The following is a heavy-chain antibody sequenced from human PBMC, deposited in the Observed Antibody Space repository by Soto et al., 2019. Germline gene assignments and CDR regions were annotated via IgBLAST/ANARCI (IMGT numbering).Heavy chain of an antibody. CDR3: ATGGGIAGAGSWDYYYYGMDV. V-gene: IGHV1-24*01. CDR1: GYTLTELS. J-gene: IGHJ6*02. CDR2: FDPEDGET. Sequence: ASVKVSCKVSGYTLTELSMHWVRQAPGKGLEWMGGFDPEDGETIYAQKFQGRVTMTEDTSTDTAYMELSSLRSEDTAGYYCATGGGIAGAGSWDYYYYGMDVWGQGTTVTVSS. D-gene: IGHD6-13*01.